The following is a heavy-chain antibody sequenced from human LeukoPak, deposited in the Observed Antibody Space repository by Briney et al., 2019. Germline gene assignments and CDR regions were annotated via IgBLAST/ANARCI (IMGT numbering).Heavy chain of an antibody. J-gene: IGHJ4*02. V-gene: IGHV3-43*01. CDR3: AKDGKNYFDY. CDR2: ISWDGGST. CDR1: GFIFDDYT. Sequence: GGSLRLSCAASGFIFDDYTMHWVRQAPGKGLEWVSLISWDGGSTYYADSVKGRFTISRDNSKNSLSLQMNSLRTEDTALYYCAKDGKNYFDYWGQGTLVTVSS.